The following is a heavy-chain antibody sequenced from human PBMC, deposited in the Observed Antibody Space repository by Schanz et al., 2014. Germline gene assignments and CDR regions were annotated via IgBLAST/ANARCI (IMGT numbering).Heavy chain of an antibody. Sequence: QVQLQQWGAGLLKPSETLSLTCAVYGGSFSGYYWSWIRQPPGKGLEWIGEINHSGSTNYNPSLKGRSPIPVETSKTHFSRKVSSVTAADTAVYYCARARGSNRGPRKYYFDYWGQGTLVTVSS. CDR3: ARARGSNRGPRKYYFDY. V-gene: IGHV4-34*01. CDR2: INHSGST. J-gene: IGHJ4*02. CDR1: GGSFSGYY.